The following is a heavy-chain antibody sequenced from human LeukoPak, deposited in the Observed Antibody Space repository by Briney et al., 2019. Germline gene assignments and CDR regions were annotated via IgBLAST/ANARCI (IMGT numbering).Heavy chain of an antibody. Sequence: GGSLRLSCAASGFTFSSYGMHGVRQAPGKGLEWVAVISYDGSNKYYADSVKGRFTISRDNSKNTLYLQMNSLRAEDTAVYYCAKRAVAARHIDYWGQGTLVTVSS. D-gene: IGHD6-6*01. CDR1: GFTFSSYG. CDR2: ISYDGSNK. J-gene: IGHJ4*02. CDR3: AKRAVAARHIDY. V-gene: IGHV3-30*18.